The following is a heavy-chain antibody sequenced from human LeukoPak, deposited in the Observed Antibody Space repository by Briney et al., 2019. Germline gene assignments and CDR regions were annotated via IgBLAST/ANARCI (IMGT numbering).Heavy chain of an antibody. D-gene: IGHD5-12*01. Sequence: GESLKISCQGSGYSFANYWIGWVRQMPGKGLEWMGIIYPGDSDTRYSPSFQGHVTISADKSISTAYLQWNSLRASDTAMYYCARGETYSGYDSRYYYYGMDVWGQGTTVTVSS. V-gene: IGHV5-51*01. CDR1: GYSFANYW. CDR3: ARGETYSGYDSRYYYYGMDV. J-gene: IGHJ6*02. CDR2: IYPGDSDT.